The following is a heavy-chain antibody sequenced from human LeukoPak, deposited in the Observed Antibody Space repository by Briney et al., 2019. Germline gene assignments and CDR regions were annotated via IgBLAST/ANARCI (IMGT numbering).Heavy chain of an antibody. CDR1: GGSISSYY. V-gene: IGHV4-59*01. Sequence: SETLSLTCTVSGGSISSYYWSWIRQPPGKGLEWIGDIYYSGSTNYNPSLKSRVTISVDTSKNQFSLKLSSVTAADTAVYYCARDPGYYYDSSGTDYYYYYGMDVWGQGTTVTVSS. CDR3: ARDPGYYYDSSGTDYYYYYGMDV. J-gene: IGHJ6*02. D-gene: IGHD3-22*01. CDR2: IYYSGST.